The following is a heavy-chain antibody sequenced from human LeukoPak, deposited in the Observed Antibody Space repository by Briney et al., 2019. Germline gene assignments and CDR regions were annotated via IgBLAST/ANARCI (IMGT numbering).Heavy chain of an antibody. CDR3: ARPDESSGYPHPFDY. D-gene: IGHD3-22*01. CDR1: GGSVSSSSYY. V-gene: IGHV4-39*01. CDR2: IYYTGST. Sequence: SETLSLTCTVSGGSVSSSSYYWGWIRQPPGKGLEWIGSIYYTGSTYYNPSLKSRVTISVDTSKNRFSLKLSSVTAADTAVYYCARPDESSGYPHPFDYWGQGTLVTVSS. J-gene: IGHJ4*02.